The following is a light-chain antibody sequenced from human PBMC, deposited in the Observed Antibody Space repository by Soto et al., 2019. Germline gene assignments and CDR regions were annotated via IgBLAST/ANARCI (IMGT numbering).Light chain of an antibody. CDR3: QQSYSIPRT. Sequence: DIHMTQSPSSLSASVGDRVIITCRASQSISFYLNWYLQKPGKAPELLIAAESSLYSAVPSRFSGSGSGTNFTLTISSLQPEDFATYYCQQSYSIPRTFGGGTKVDNK. V-gene: IGKV1-39*01. CDR1: QSISFY. CDR2: AES. J-gene: IGKJ4*01.